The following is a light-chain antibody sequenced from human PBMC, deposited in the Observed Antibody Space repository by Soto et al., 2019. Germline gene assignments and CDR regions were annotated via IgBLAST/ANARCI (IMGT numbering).Light chain of an antibody. J-gene: IGKJ1*01. CDR2: DAS. CDR3: QQYYDYRT. Sequence: DIQMTQSPSTLSASVGDTVTVTCRATQSISTWLAWYQQKPGKAPKLLIYDASSLESGIPSRFSGSGSRTEFTLTISSLQPEDYATYYCQQYYDYRTFGQGTKVDIK. V-gene: IGKV1-5*01. CDR1: QSISTW.